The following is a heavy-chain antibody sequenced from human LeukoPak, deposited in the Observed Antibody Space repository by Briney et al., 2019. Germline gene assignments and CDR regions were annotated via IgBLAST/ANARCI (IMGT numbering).Heavy chain of an antibody. CDR1: GFTFSNYE. J-gene: IGHJ3*01. CDR3: ARDSVVVITTGAFGV. D-gene: IGHD3-22*01. CDR2: ISNSGTTK. V-gene: IGHV3-48*03. Sequence: PGGSLRLSCAASGFTFSNYEMNWIRQAPGKGLEWISYISNSGTTKYYADSVKGRFTISRDNAKNSLYLQMNSLRAEDTAVYYCARDSVVVITTGAFGVWGQGTMVTVSS.